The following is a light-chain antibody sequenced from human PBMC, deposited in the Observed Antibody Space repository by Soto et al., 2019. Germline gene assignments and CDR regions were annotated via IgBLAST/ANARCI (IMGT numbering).Light chain of an antibody. CDR3: QQHGSGACT. V-gene: IGKV3-20*01. Sequence: EIVLTQSPDTLSLSPGERATLSYRASQSVSSSNLDWYQHKPGQAPRLLIYVASRRATGIPDRFSGSGSGTEFTRTLTRLEPEDFAVDYCQQHGSGACTFGQGTKVEIK. CDR1: QSVSSSN. J-gene: IGKJ1*01. CDR2: VAS.